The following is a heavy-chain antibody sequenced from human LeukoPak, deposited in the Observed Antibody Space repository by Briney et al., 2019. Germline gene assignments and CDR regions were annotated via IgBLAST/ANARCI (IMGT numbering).Heavy chain of an antibody. D-gene: IGHD3-22*01. Sequence: ASVKVSCKASGYTFTGYYMHWVRQAPGQGLEWRGRINPNSGGTNYAQKFQGRVTMTRDTSISTAYVELSRLRSDDTAVYYCARDLYYYDGSGPPLSDWGRGTLVSVSS. V-gene: IGHV1-2*06. CDR1: GYTFTGYY. CDR2: INPNSGGT. CDR3: ARDLYYYDGSGPPLSD. J-gene: IGHJ4*02.